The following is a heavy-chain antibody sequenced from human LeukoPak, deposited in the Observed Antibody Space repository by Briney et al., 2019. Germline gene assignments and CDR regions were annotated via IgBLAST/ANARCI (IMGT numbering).Heavy chain of an antibody. CDR2: INPSGGST. CDR1: GGTFSSYA. J-gene: IGHJ6*02. Sequence: ASVKVSCKASGGTFSSYAISWVRQAPGQGLEWMGVINPSGGSTSYAQKFQGRVTMTRDTSTSTAYMELSSLRSEDTAVYYCATPVERRVYYYYGMDVWGQGTTVTVSS. CDR3: ATPVERRVYYYYGMDV. V-gene: IGHV1-46*01.